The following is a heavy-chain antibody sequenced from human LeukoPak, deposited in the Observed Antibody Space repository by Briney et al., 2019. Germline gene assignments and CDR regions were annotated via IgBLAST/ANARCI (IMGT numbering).Heavy chain of an antibody. V-gene: IGHV3-30-3*02. CDR2: ISYDGSNK. CDR1: GFTFSSYA. Sequence: PGGSLRLSCAASGFTFSSYAMHWVRQAPGKGLEWVAVISYDGSNKYYADSVKGRFTISRDNSKNTLFLQMNSLRGEDTAVYYCAKERGAFSSYDYWGQGTLVTVSS. D-gene: IGHD3-10*01. CDR3: AKERGAFSSYDY. J-gene: IGHJ4*02.